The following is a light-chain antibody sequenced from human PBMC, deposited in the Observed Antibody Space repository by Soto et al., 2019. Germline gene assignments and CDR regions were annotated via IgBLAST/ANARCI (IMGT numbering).Light chain of an antibody. J-gene: IGLJ2*01. CDR2: RND. CDR3: ATWDDSLSDVL. Sequence: QSVLTQPPSASGTPGQRVTISCSGSSSNIGSNYVYWYQQFPGTAPKLLIYRNDQRPSGVPDRFSGSKSGTSASLAISGLRSEDEADYYCATWDDSLSDVLFGGGTKVTVL. V-gene: IGLV1-47*01. CDR1: SSNIGSNY.